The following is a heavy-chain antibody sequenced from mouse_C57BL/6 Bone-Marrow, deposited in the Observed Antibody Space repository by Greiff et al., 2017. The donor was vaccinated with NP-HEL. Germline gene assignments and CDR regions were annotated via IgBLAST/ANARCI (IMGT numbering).Heavy chain of an antibody. V-gene: IGHV5-4*01. CDR2: ISDGGSYT. D-gene: IGHD1-1*01. CDR3: ARDRDGSSYYAMDY. Sequence: EVMLVESGGGLVKPGGSLKLSCAASGFTFSSYAMSWVRQTPEKRLEWVATISDGGSYTYYPDNVKGRFTISRDNAKNNLYLQMSHLQSEDTAMYYCARDRDGSSYYAMDYWGQGTSVTVSS. J-gene: IGHJ4*01. CDR1: GFTFSSYA.